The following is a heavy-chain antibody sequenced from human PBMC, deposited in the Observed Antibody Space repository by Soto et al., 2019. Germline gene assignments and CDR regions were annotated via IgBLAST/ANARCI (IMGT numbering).Heavy chain of an antibody. CDR1: GDTVSTNTAA. V-gene: IGHV6-1*01. Sequence: SQTLSLTCAISGDTVSTNTAAWNWIRQSPSRGLEWLGRIYYKSRWYNDYSESLKSRIAIIPDTSRNQFSLQLNSVIPEDTAVYYCARDWGYDPDPTYYYGMDVWAKGPRSPSP. D-gene: IGHD5-12*01. CDR2: IYYKSRWYN. CDR3: ARDWGYDPDPTYYYGMDV. J-gene: IGHJ6*02.